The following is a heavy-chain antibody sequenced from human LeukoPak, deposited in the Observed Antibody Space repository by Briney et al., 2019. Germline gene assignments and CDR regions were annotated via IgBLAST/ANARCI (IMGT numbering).Heavy chain of an antibody. D-gene: IGHD5-24*01. CDR1: GGSFSGYY. V-gene: IGHV4-34*01. CDR3: AWTGRDGYNYGGLAFDI. Sequence: SETLSLTCAVYGGSFSGYYWSWIRQPPGKGLEWIGSIYYSGSTYYNPSLKSRVTISVDTSKNQFSLKLSSVTAADTAVYYCAWTGRDGYNYGGLAFDIWGQGTMVTVSS. CDR2: IYYSGST. J-gene: IGHJ3*02.